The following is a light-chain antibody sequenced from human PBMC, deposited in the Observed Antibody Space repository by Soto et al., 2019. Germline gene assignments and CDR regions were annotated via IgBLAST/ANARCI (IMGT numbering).Light chain of an antibody. Sequence: QSALTQPASVSGSPGQSITISCTGTSSDVGGYNYVSWYQQDPGKAPKLMIYEVSNRPSGVSNRFSGSKSGNTASLTISGLQAEDEADYYCSSYTGGNPSYVFGTGTKLTVL. V-gene: IGLV2-14*01. CDR1: SSDVGGYNY. CDR2: EVS. J-gene: IGLJ1*01. CDR3: SSYTGGNPSYV.